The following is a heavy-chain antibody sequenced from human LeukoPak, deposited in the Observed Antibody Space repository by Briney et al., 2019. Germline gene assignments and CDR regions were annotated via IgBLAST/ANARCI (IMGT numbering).Heavy chain of an antibody. CDR2: ISWNSGSI. J-gene: IGHJ6*03. D-gene: IGHD6-13*01. CDR1: GFTFDDYA. Sequence: PGRSLRLSCAASGFTFDDYAMHWVRQAPGKGLEWVSGISWNSGSIGYADSVKGRFTISRDNAKNSLYLQMNSLRAEDMALYYCARGMWSSSFMDVWGKGTTVTVSS. CDR3: ARGMWSSSFMDV. V-gene: IGHV3-9*03.